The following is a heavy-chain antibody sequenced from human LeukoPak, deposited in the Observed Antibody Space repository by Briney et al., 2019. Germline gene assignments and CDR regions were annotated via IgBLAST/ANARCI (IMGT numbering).Heavy chain of an antibody. CDR1: GGTFSSYA. V-gene: IGHV1-69*04. CDR3: AKDKAPGDWGPYYFDY. J-gene: IGHJ4*02. CDR2: IIPILGIA. Sequence: GASVKVSCKASGGTFSSYAISWVRQAPGQGLEWMGRIIPILGIANYAQKFQGRVTITADKSTSTAYMELSSLRSEDTALYYCAKDKAPGDWGPYYFDYWGQGTLVTVSS. D-gene: IGHD2-21*02.